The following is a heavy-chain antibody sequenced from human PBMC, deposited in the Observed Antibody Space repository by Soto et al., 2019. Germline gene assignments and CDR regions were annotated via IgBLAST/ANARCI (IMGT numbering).Heavy chain of an antibody. CDR2: IYWDDDK. J-gene: IGHJ5*02. V-gene: IGHV2-5*02. D-gene: IGHD6-19*01. CDR3: AHHQIAVATFDP. Sequence: QITLKESGPTLVKPTQTLTLTCTFSGFSLSTSGVGVGWIRQPPGKALEWLALIYWDDDKRYSPSLKGRLTITKDTSKNQVVLTMTNMDPVDTATYYCAHHQIAVATFDPWGQGTLVTVSS. CDR1: GFSLSTSGVG.